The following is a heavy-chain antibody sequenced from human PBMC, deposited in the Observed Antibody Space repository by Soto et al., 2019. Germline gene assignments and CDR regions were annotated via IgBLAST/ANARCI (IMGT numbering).Heavy chain of an antibody. V-gene: IGHV3-23*01. CDR3: VKGGVGYVYGYFDY. Sequence: GGSLRLSCAASGFTFSSYAMSWVRQAPGKGLEWVSGITANGVDTNYADSVKGRFTISRDNSKNTVYLHMNSLRVEDTAVYYCVKGGVGYVYGYFDYWGQGSLVTVSS. J-gene: IGHJ4*02. D-gene: IGHD3-10*01. CDR1: GFTFSSYA. CDR2: ITANGVDT.